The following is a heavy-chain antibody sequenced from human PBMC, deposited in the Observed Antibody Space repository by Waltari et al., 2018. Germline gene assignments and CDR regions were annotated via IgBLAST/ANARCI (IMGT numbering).Heavy chain of an antibody. V-gene: IGHV4-61*02. J-gene: IGHJ6*03. Sequence: VQLQESGPGLVKPSQTLSLSCSVPGCSMNRGSYFWSWIRPPAGEGLEWIGHIYISGNPDYNPSLKSRATISIDRSKNQFSLNLTSVTAADTAVYYCARERGYCSSSTCYTTADYYYYMDVWGKGTAVIVSS. CDR1: GCSMNRGSYF. CDR2: IYISGNP. D-gene: IGHD2-2*01. CDR3: ARERGYCSSSTCYTTADYYYYMDV.